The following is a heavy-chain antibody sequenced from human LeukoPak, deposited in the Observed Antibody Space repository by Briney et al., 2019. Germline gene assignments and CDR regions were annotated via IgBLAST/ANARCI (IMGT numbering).Heavy chain of an antibody. D-gene: IGHD1-1*01. CDR1: GFTFSSYS. V-gene: IGHV3-21*01. J-gene: IGHJ4*02. CDR3: ARDQNNWNEKDY. CDR2: ISSSSSYI. Sequence: PGGSLRLSCAAPGFTFSSYSMNWVRQAPGKGLEWVSSISSSSSYIYYADSVKGRFTISRDNAKNSLYLQMNSLRAEDTAVYYCARDQNNWNEKDYWGQGTLVTVSS.